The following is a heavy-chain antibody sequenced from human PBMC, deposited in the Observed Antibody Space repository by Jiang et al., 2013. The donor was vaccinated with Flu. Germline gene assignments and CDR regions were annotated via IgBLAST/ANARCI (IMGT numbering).Heavy chain of an antibody. V-gene: IGHV3-53*01. J-gene: IGHJ4*02. D-gene: IGHD5-24*01. CDR3: AREMATIRGSYDY. CDR1: GFTVSSNY. Sequence: VQLVESGGGLIQPGGSLRLSCAASGFTVSSNYMSWVRQAPGKGLEWVSVIYSGGSTYYADSVKGRFTISRDNSKNTLYLQMNSLRAEDTAVYYCAREMATIRGSYDYWGQGTLVHRLL. CDR2: IYSGGST.